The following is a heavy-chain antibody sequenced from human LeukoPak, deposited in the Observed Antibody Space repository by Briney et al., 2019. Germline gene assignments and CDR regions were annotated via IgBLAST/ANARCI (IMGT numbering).Heavy chain of an antibody. V-gene: IGHV4-59*01. Sequence: KPSETLSLTCTVPGGSISSYYWSWIRQPPGKGLEWIGYIYYSGSTNYNPSLKSRVTISVDTSKNQFSLKLSSVTAADTAVYYCARASFGPQLELNWFDPWGQGTLVTVSS. J-gene: IGHJ5*02. CDR3: ARASFGPQLELNWFDP. D-gene: IGHD1-7*01. CDR2: IYYSGST. CDR1: GGSISSYY.